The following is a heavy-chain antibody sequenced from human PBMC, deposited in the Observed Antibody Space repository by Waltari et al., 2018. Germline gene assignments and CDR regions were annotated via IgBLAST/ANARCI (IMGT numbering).Heavy chain of an antibody. D-gene: IGHD5-18*01. V-gene: IGHV4-34*01. CDR2: INHSGST. CDR3: ARRRIQLWFFWFDP. Sequence: TCAVYGGSFSGYYWSWIRQPPGKGLEWIGEINHSGSTNYNPSLKSRVTISVDTSKNQFSLKLSSVTAADTAVYYCARRRIQLWFFWFDPWGQGTLVTVSS. J-gene: IGHJ5*02. CDR1: GGSFSGYY.